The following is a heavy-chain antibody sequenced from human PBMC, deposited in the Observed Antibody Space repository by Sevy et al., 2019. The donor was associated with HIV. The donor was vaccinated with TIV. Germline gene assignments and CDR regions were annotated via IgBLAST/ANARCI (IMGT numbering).Heavy chain of an antibody. J-gene: IGHJ6*02. D-gene: IGHD4-17*01. V-gene: IGHV3-11*01. Sequence: GGSLRLSCAASGFIFSNYYMSWIRQAPGKGLEWVSYISTSGTTIFYADSVKGRFTISRDNAKNSLYLQMNIQRAEDTAVYFCARAEEDADYPSYYFYGMDVWGQGTTVTVSS. CDR3: ARAEEDADYPSYYFYGMDV. CDR1: GFIFSNYY. CDR2: ISTSGTTI.